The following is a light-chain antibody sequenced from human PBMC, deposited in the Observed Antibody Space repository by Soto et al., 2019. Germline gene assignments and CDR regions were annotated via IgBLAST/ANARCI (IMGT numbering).Light chain of an antibody. V-gene: IGKV3-15*01. CDR3: QQYNNWPIT. CDR2: GSS. J-gene: IGKJ5*01. Sequence: EIVMTQSPATLSVSPGERATLSCRASQSVTINLAWYQQKPGQAPRLLIHGSSNRATGNPARFSGGGSGTEFTLTISSLQSEDFGVYYCQQYNNWPITFGQGTRLEIK. CDR1: QSVTIN.